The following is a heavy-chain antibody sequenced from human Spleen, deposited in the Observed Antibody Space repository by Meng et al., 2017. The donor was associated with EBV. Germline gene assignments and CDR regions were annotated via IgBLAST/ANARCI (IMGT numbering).Heavy chain of an antibody. CDR3: AHSSVDYPFDY. CDR2: VYWDDEK. J-gene: IGHJ4*02. CDR1: GFSLSTSGLG. V-gene: IGHV2-5*02. D-gene: IGHD3-22*01. Sequence: QITLKESGXTLVNXXXTLTLTCTFSGFSLSTSGLGVGWLRQPPGKALEWLALVYWDDEKRYNPSLESRLTITKDTSKKQVVLTMTNMDPVDTATYFCAHSSVDYPFDYWGQGTLVTVSS.